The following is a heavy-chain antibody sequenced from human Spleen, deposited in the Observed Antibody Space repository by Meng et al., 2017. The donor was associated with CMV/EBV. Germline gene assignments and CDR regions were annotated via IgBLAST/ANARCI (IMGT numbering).Heavy chain of an antibody. Sequence: VPLQESGHGLVQPSQPLSLTCTVSGGSVSSGGYYWTWIRQHPGKGLEWFGHIYYSGSTFYNPSLKRRVIISIDTSKNQFSLNLRSVTAADTAVYYCARVSSGWDYFDYWGQGTLVTVSS. J-gene: IGHJ4*02. D-gene: IGHD6-19*01. CDR2: IYYSGST. V-gene: IGHV4-31*03. CDR3: ARVSSGWDYFDY. CDR1: GGSVSSGGYY.